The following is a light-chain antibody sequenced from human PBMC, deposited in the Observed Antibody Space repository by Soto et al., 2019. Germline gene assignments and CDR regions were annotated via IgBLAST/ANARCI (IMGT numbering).Light chain of an antibody. CDR1: QSVTSSH. J-gene: IGKJ1*01. V-gene: IGKV3-20*01. CDR2: GAS. CDR3: QHYGSSPWT. Sequence: EIVLTQTPGTLSLSPGERATLSCRASQSVTSSHLAWYQQKPGQAPRLLIYGASSRATGIPDRFSGSGSGIDFSLTIGRLEPEDFAVYYCQHYGSSPWTFGQGTKVEIK.